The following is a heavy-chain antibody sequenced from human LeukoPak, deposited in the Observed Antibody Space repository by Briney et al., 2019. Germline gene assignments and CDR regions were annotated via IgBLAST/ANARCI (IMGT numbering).Heavy chain of an antibody. V-gene: IGHV1-24*01. Sequence: ASVKVSCKVSGYTLTELSMHWVRQAPGKGLEWMGGFDPEDGGTIYAQKFQGRVTMTEDTSTDTAYMELSSLRSEDTAVYYCATTAAPDTAMVYWGQGTLVTVSS. CDR2: FDPEDGGT. CDR3: ATTAAPDTAMVY. CDR1: GYTLTELS. D-gene: IGHD5-18*01. J-gene: IGHJ4*02.